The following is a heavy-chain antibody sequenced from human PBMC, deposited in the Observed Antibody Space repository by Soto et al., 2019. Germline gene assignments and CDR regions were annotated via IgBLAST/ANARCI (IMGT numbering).Heavy chain of an antibody. Sequence: ASVKVSCKASGYTFTSYAMHWVRQAPGQRLEWMGWINAGNGNTKYSQKFQGRVTITRDTSASTAYMELSSLRSEDTAVYYCARDASSSPILRFLEWLPNYYYYGMDVWGQGTTVTVSS. V-gene: IGHV1-3*01. J-gene: IGHJ6*02. CDR3: ARDASSSPILRFLEWLPNYYYYGMDV. D-gene: IGHD3-3*01. CDR1: GYTFTSYA. CDR2: INAGNGNT.